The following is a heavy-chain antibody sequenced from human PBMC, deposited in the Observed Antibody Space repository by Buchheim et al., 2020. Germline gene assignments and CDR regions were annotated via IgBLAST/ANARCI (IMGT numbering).Heavy chain of an antibody. D-gene: IGHD3-22*01. CDR2: ISYDGSNK. V-gene: IGHV3-30-3*01. Sequence: QVQLVESGGGVVQPGRSLRLSCAASGFTFSSYAMHWVRQAPGKGLEWVAVISYDGSNKYYEDSVKVRFTISRDTSKNTLYLQMNSLRAEDTAVYYCARDSSGYYGYYYYGMDVWGQGTT. CDR3: ARDSSGYYGYYYYGMDV. CDR1: GFTFSSYA. J-gene: IGHJ6*02.